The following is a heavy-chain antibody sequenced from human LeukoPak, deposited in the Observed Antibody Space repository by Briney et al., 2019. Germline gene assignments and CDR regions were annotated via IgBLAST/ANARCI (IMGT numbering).Heavy chain of an antibody. D-gene: IGHD1-26*01. J-gene: IGHJ1*01. CDR3: ARIGSTGTYNRDFQY. CDR2: IGESGSPV. CDR1: RFIFRDFD. V-gene: IGHV3-48*03. Sequence: GGSLRLSCGGSRFIFRDFDMTWVRPSAGRGMEWLSYIGESGSPVFYADSVNGRFSVSRDNAKKSLFLQMNGLRVEDTSIYYWARIGSTGTYNRDFQYWGPGTLVVVSS.